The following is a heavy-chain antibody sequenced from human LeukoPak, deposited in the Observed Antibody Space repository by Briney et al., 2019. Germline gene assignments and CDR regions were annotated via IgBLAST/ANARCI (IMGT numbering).Heavy chain of an antibody. Sequence: PSETLSLTCTVSGGSISSSSYYWGWIRQPPGKGLEWIGSIYYSGSTYYNPSLKSRVTISVDTSKNQFSLKLSSVTAADTAVYYCAELISGPNWFDPWGQGTLVTVSS. CDR1: GGSISSSSYY. J-gene: IGHJ5*02. CDR2: IYYSGST. D-gene: IGHD2-15*01. V-gene: IGHV4-39*01. CDR3: AELISGPNWFDP.